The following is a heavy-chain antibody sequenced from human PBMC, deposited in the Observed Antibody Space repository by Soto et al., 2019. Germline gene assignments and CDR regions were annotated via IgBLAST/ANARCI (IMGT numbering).Heavy chain of an antibody. J-gene: IGHJ4*02. CDR1: GYSFTSYW. CDR3: ARHLEYSSGWYLVDY. Sequence: GESLKISCKGSGYSFTSYWISWVRQMPGKGLEWMGRIDPSDSYTNYSPSFQGHVTISADKSISTAYLQWSSLKASDTAMYYCARHLEYSSGWYLVDYWGQGTLVTVS. CDR2: IDPSDSYT. V-gene: IGHV5-10-1*01. D-gene: IGHD6-19*01.